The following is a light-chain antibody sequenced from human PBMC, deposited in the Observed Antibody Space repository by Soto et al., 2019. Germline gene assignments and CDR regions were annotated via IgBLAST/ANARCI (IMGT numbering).Light chain of an antibody. V-gene: IGLV2-23*01. J-gene: IGLJ2*01. Sequence: QSALTQPASVSGSPGQSITISCTVTSSYALVSWFQYHPGKAPKLVMYDNTKRPSGVSERLSGSRSDNTASLIITGLQTDEEADYYCSAYGGRGFGGGTKLTVL. CDR1: SSYAL. CDR2: DNT. CDR3: SAYGGRG.